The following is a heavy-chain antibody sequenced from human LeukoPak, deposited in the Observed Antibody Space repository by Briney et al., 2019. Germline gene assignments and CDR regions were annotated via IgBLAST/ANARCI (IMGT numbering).Heavy chain of an antibody. CDR1: GYTFTGYY. V-gene: IGHV1-2*04. Sequence: ASVKVSCKASGYTFTGYYMHWVRQAPGQGLEWVGWINPNSGGTNYAQKFQGWVTMTRDTSISTAYMELSRLRSDDTAVYYCARGRGYSHRIFDYWGQGTLVTVSS. D-gene: IGHD6-13*01. CDR3: ARGRGYSHRIFDY. J-gene: IGHJ4*02. CDR2: INPNSGGT.